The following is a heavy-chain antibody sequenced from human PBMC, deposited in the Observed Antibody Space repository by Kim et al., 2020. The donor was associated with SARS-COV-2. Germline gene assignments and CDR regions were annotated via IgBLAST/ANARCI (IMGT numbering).Heavy chain of an antibody. CDR3: AKDPNSNGSPEGWFDP. D-gene: IGHD3-22*01. V-gene: IGHV3-23*01. CDR1: GFIFSKYA. CDR2: ISGSGDTT. J-gene: IGHJ5*02. Sequence: EGSLRLSCAASGFIFSKYAMSWVRQAPGKGLEWVSTISGSGDTTYFAGSVKGRFTISRDNSKNTLHLEMNTLRVDDTAVYYCAKDPNSNGSPEGWFDPWGKGTPVTVSS.